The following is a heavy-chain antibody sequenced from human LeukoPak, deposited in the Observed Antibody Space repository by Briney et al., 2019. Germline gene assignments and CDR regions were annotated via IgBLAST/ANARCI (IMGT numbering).Heavy chain of an antibody. J-gene: IGHJ4*02. CDR1: GGSISSYY. V-gene: IGHV4-59*01. CDR3: ARGARGYPDDNFDY. CDR2: IYYSGST. Sequence: PSETLSLTCTVSGGSISSYYWSWIRQPPGKGLEWIGYIYYSGSTNYNPSLKSRVTISVDTSKNQFSLNLNSVTAADTAIYYCARGARGYPDDNFDYWGQGTLVTVSS. D-gene: IGHD5-12*01.